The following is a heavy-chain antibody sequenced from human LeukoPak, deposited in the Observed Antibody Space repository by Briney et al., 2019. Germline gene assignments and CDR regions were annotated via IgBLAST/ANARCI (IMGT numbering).Heavy chain of an antibody. CDR1: GFTFSSYG. Sequence: GGSLRLSCAASGFTFSSYGISWVRQAPGQGLEWTGGIIPIFGTANYAQKFQGRVTITADESTSTAYMELSSLRSEDTAVYYCARLGYYDILTGYDADYWGQGTLVTVSS. CDR2: IIPIFGTA. V-gene: IGHV1-69*01. CDR3: ARLGYYDILTGYDADY. D-gene: IGHD3-9*01. J-gene: IGHJ4*02.